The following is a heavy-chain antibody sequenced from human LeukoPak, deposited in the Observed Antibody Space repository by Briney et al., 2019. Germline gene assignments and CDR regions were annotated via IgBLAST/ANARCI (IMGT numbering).Heavy chain of an antibody. CDR3: ARPTGYCSGAKCNEYFDY. CDR1: GGPIRSSSSY. V-gene: IGHV4-39*01. D-gene: IGHD2-15*01. J-gene: IGHJ4*01. CDR2: VYYSGTT. Sequence: PSETLALLCTVSGGPIRSSSSYWGGIRQPPGKGLEWIGSVYYSGTTYYNPSLKSRVTLSVDTSNQFSLKLSSVTAADTAVYYCARPTGYCSGAKCNEYFDYWGAGTLPTVSS.